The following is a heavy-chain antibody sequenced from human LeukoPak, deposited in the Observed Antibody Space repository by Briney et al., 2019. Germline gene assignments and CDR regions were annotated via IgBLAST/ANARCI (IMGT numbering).Heavy chain of an antibody. Sequence: ASLKVSCNISGYTLTDFSMHWVRQAPGKGLEWMGGFNREDDEPIYAPHFRGRVTVTEDTSTDTAYMELSSLRSEDTAVYYCATLDSYYDNSGRPLIPDWGQGTLVTVCS. V-gene: IGHV1-24*01. J-gene: IGHJ4*02. CDR3: ATLDSYYDNSGRPLIPD. CDR2: FNREDDEP. CDR1: GYTLTDFS. D-gene: IGHD3-22*01.